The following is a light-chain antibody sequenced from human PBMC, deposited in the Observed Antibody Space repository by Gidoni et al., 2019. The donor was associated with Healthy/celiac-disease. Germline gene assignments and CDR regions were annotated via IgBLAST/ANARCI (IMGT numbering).Light chain of an antibody. CDR1: QSVLYSSNNKNY. CDR2: WAS. J-gene: IGKJ4*01. V-gene: IGKV4-1*01. CDR3: QQYYGPPLS. Sequence: DIVMTQSPDSLAVSLGERATINCKSSQSVLYSSNNKNYLAWYQQKPGQPPKLLIYWASTRESGVPDRFSGSGSGADFTLTISSLQAEDVAAYYCQQYYGPPLSFGGGTKVEIK.